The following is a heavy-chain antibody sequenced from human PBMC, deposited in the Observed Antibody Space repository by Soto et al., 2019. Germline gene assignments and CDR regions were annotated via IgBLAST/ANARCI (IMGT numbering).Heavy chain of an antibody. J-gene: IGHJ6*03. Sequence: SETLSLTCTVSGGSISTYYWSWIRQPPGKELEWVGYIYYSGSTNYNPSLKSRVTISRVTSKNQFSLNLVSMTAADTAVYYCARASYYSYMDVWGKGTTVTVSS. V-gene: IGHV4-59*13. CDR1: GGSISTYY. CDR3: ARASYYSYMDV. CDR2: IYYSGST.